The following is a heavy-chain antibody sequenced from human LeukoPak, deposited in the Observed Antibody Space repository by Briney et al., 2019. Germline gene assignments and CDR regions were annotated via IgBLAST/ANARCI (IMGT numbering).Heavy chain of an antibody. D-gene: IGHD2-8*01. CDR2: IKSKGDGETR. V-gene: IGHV3-15*01. CDR1: GFSISIAW. CDR3: AAVGEWSSNAFNL. Sequence: GGSLRLSCAASGFSISIAWMSWVRQAPGKGLEWVGRIKSKGDGETRDYAAPVKDRFIISRDDSKNMLYLQMNSLKTEDTAIYYCAAVGEWSSNAFNLWGQGTMVTVSA. J-gene: IGHJ3*01.